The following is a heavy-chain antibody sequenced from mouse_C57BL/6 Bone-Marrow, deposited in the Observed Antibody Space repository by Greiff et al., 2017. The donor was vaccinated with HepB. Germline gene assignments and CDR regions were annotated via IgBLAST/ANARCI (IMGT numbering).Heavy chain of an antibody. Sequence: QVQLKQPGAELVKPGASVKLSCKASGYTFTSYWMHWVKQRPGRGLEWIGRIDPNSGGTKYNEKFKSKATLTVDKPSSTAYMQLSSLTSEDSAVYYCARGPHYYGSKDWYFDVWGTGTTVTVSS. CDR3: ARGPHYYGSKDWYFDV. D-gene: IGHD1-1*01. CDR1: GYTFTSYW. CDR2: IDPNSGGT. J-gene: IGHJ1*03. V-gene: IGHV1-72*01.